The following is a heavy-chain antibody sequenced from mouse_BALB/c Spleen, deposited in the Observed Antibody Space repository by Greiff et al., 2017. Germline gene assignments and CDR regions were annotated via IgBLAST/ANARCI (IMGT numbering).Heavy chain of an antibody. J-gene: IGHJ2*01. V-gene: IGHV14-3*02. CDR2: IDPANGNT. CDR3: ASPSPLDY. D-gene: IGHD6-1*01. CDR1: GFYITDTY. Sequence: VQLQQSGAELVKPGASVKLSCTASGFYITDTYMHWVKQRPEQGLEWIGRIDPANGNTNYDPKFQGKATITADTSSNTAYLQLSSLTSEDTAVYYCASPSPLDYWGQGTTLTVSA.